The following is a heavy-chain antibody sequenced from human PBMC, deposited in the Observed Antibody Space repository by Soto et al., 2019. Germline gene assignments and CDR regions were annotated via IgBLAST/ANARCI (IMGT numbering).Heavy chain of an antibody. CDR3: TKVGGLYDFWSGPLHFDL. V-gene: IGHV3-9*01. D-gene: IGHD3-3*01. Sequence: EAQLVESGGGLVQPGRSLRLSCAGSGFIFDDFAIHWVRQAPGKGLEWVSGISWNSDSIGYADSVKGRFTISRDNAKNSLCLQMNSLGVEDTALYYCTKVGGLYDFWSGPLHFDLWGQGTLVTVSS. CDR1: GFIFDDFA. J-gene: IGHJ4*02. CDR2: ISWNSDSI.